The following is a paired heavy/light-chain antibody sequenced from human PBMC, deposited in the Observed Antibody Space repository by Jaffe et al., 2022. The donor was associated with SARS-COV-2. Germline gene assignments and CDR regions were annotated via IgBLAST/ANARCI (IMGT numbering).Heavy chain of an antibody. CDR3: ARRLGRPGVGRFDS. J-gene: IGHJ4*02. CDR1: GYTFNMYG. D-gene: IGHD1-26*01. Sequence: QVQLVQSGSELKKPGASVKVSCKASGYTFNMYGMNWVRQAPGQGLEWVGWINTNTGTPAYAQGFTGRFVFSLDTSVSTAYLQISSLGAEDTAVYYCARRLGRPGVGRFDSWGQGTLVTVSS. CDR2: INTNTGTP. V-gene: IGHV7-4-1*02.
Light chain of an antibody. Sequence: QSVLTQPPSASGTPGQRVTISCAGSSSNIGSNDVSWYQHLPGTAPKLLIYGNNQRPSGVPDRFSGSKFGTSASLAISGLQSGDEADYYCAAWDDSLDGVIFGGGTKLTVL. J-gene: IGLJ2*01. CDR3: AAWDDSLDGVI. CDR1: SSNIGSND. V-gene: IGLV1-44*01. CDR2: GNN.